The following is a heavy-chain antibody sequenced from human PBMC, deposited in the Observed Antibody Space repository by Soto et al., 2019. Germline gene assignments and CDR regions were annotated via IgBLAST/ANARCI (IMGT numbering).Heavy chain of an antibody. V-gene: IGHV3-23*01. D-gene: IGHD1-26*01. J-gene: IGHJ6*02. CDR3: ANPPTTNYYYYGMDV. CDR1: GFTFSSYA. Sequence: GGSLRLSCAASGFTFSSYAMSWVRQAPGKGLEWVSAIGGSGGSTYYADSVKGRFTISRDNSKNTLYLQMNSLRAEDTAVYYCANPPTTNYYYYGMDVWGQGATVTVSS. CDR2: IGGSGGST.